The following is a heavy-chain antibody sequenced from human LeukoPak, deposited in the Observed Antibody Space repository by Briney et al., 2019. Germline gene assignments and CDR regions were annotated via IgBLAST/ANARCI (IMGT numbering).Heavy chain of an antibody. D-gene: IGHD2/OR15-2a*01. CDR3: ARDYFFDP. CDR2: INPNSGGT. V-gene: IGHV1-2*02. Sequence: GASVKVSCKASGYTFTGYYMHWVRQAPGQGLEWMGWINPNSGGTNYAQKFQGRITMTRDTSISTAYMELSRLTSDDAAVYFCARDYFFDPWGQGTLVTVSS. CDR1: GYTFTGYY. J-gene: IGHJ5*02.